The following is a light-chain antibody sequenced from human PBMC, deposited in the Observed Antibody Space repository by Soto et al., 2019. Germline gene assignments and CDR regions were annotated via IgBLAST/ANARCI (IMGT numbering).Light chain of an antibody. J-gene: IGKJ1*01. CDR2: GAS. CDR3: QQYGSSPQLT. CDR1: QSVSSSY. Sequence: EIVLTQSPGTLSLSPGERATLSCRASQSVSSSYLAWYQQKPGQAPRLLIYGASSRATGIPDRFSGSVSGTGFTLSVGRLEPEDFEVYCCQQYGSSPQLTFGEGTKLEIK. V-gene: IGKV3-20*01.